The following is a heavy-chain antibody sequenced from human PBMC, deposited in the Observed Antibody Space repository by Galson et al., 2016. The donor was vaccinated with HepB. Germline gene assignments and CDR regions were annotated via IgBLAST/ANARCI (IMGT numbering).Heavy chain of an antibody. V-gene: IGHV3-11*01. D-gene: IGHD2-15*01. CDR2: ISESDDIT. CDR1: GFSLSDYG. Sequence: SLRLSCAASGFSLSDYGMSWIRQAPGKGLEWVSYISESDDITKYADSVKGRFTISRDNAKNSLYLHMDSLRVGDTAVHYCARDHPASFGGPDGFHFYGMDVWGQGTTVTVSS. CDR3: ARDHPASFGGPDGFHFYGMDV. J-gene: IGHJ6*02.